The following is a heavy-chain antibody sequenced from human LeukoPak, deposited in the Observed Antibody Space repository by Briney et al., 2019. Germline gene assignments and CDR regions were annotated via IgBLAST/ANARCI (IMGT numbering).Heavy chain of an antibody. V-gene: IGHV3-48*03. CDR3: ARVQYKNVEMATMEGAFDI. CDR2: ISSSGSTI. J-gene: IGHJ3*02. D-gene: IGHD5-24*01. CDR1: GFTFSSYE. Sequence: PGGSLRLSCAASGFTFSSYEMNWVRQAPGKGLEWVSYISSSGSTIYYADSVKGRFTISRDNAKNSLYLQMNSLRAEDTAVYYCARVQYKNVEMATMEGAFDIWGQGTMVTVSS.